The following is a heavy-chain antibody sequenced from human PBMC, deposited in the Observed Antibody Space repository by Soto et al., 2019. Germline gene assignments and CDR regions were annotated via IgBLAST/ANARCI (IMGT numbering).Heavy chain of an antibody. V-gene: IGHV3-21*01. CDR1: GFTFSSYT. CDR2: ISSSSSYI. J-gene: IGHJ4*02. CDR3: AGGYSSGDY. D-gene: IGHD6-19*01. Sequence: EVQLVESGGGLVKPGGSLRLSCAASGFTFSSYTMNWVRQAPGKGLEWVSSISSSSSYIYYADSVKGRFTISRDNAKNSLYRQMNSRRAENTAVYYCAGGYSSGDYGGQGTLVTVS.